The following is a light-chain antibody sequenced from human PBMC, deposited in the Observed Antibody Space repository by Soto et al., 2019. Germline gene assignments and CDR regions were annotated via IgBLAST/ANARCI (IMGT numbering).Light chain of an antibody. CDR3: LKASTFPRK. Sequence: DVVITHSPLSLPVTLVQPASISFRSSQILVYSDGNTYLNWFQQRPGQSPRRLIYKVSNRDSGVPDRFSGSGSGTDFLLTINNLQPEDFATYYCLKASTFPRKFGQGTKVAIK. CDR2: KVS. J-gene: IGKJ1*01. V-gene: IGKV2-30*01. CDR1: QILVYSDGNTY.